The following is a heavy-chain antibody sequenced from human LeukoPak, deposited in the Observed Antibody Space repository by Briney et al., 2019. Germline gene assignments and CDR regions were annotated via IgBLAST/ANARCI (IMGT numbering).Heavy chain of an antibody. CDR3: AKVGIRISLIVVVFTTADDWYFDL. V-gene: IGHV3-23*01. CDR2: ISGSGGST. Sequence: PGGSLRLSCAASGFTFSNYAMSWVRQAPGKGLEWVSGISGSGGSTYYADSVKGRLNISRDNSKNTLYLQMDSLRAEDTAVYYCAKVGIRISLIVVVFTTADDWYFDLWGRGTLVTVSS. D-gene: IGHD3-22*01. J-gene: IGHJ2*01. CDR1: GFTFSNYA.